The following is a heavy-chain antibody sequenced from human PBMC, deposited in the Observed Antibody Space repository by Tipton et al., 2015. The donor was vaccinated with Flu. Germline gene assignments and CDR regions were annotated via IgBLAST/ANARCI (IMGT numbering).Heavy chain of an antibody. D-gene: IGHD3-22*01. CDR2: IYPGDSDT. Sequence: VQLVQSGAEVKKPGESLKISCKGSGYSFTSYWIGWVRQMPGKGLGWMGIIYPGDSDTRYSPSFQGQVTISADKSISTAYLQWSSLKASDTAMYYCATSTEDYYDSSGYYGGWDYWGQGTLVTVSS. CDR3: ATSTEDYYDSSGYYGGWDY. CDR1: GYSFTSYW. J-gene: IGHJ4*02. V-gene: IGHV5-51*03.